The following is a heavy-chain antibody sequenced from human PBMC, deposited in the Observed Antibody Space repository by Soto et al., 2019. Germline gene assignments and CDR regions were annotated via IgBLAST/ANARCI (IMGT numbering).Heavy chain of an antibody. CDR2: INSDGSTT. V-gene: IGHV3-74*01. D-gene: IGHD1-26*01. CDR3: ARGYSGTYRLGF. Sequence: EVQLVESGGGLVQPGGSLRLSCAASGFSFSNYWMHWVRQAPGKGLVWVSRINSDGSTTNYADSVMGRFSISRDNAKNTLYLQMNRLRAEDTAVYYCARGYSGTYRLGFWGQGTLVTVSS. J-gene: IGHJ4*02. CDR1: GFSFSNYW.